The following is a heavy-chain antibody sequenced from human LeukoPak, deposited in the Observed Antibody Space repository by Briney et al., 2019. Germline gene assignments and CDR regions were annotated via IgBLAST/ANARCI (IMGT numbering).Heavy chain of an antibody. D-gene: IGHD2-2*01. CDR3: ARGTVGCSSTSCYRINYYYYYGMDV. CDR1: GGSISSYY. V-gene: IGHV4-59*12. J-gene: IGHJ6*02. Sequence: SETLSLTCTVSGGSISSYYWSWIRQPPGKGLEWIGYIYYSGSTNYNPSLKSRVTISVDTSKNQFSLKLSSVTAADTAVYYCARGTVGCSSTSCYRINYYYYYGMDVWGQGTTVTVSS. CDR2: IYYSGST.